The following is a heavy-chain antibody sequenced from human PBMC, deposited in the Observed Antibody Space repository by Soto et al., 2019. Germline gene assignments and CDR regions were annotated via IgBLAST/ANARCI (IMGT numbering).Heavy chain of an antibody. D-gene: IGHD3-22*01. V-gene: IGHV2-5*02. CDR1: GFSLSTRGVG. J-gene: IGHJ4*02. Sequence: QITLKESGPTLVKPTXXXXLTCTFSGFSLSTRGVGVGWIRQPPGKALEWLALIYWDDDKRYSPSLKSRLTIAKDTSTNQVVLTMTNMDPVDTATYYCAHRPYYYDSTGYWTFDYWGQGILVTVSS. CDR2: IYWDDDK. CDR3: AHRPYYYDSTGYWTFDY.